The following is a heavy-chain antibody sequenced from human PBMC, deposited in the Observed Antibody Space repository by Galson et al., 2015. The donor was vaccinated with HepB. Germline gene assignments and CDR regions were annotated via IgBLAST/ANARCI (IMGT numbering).Heavy chain of an antibody. CDR1: GFSLSTSGMC. V-gene: IGHV2-70*01. D-gene: IGHD4-17*01. Sequence: PALVKPTQTLTLTCTFSGFSLSTSGMCVSWIRQPPGKALEWLALIDWDDDKYYSTSLKTRLTISKDTSKNQVVLTMTNMDPVDTATYYCARIRMTTVTTGPLDAFDIWGQGTMVTVSS. CDR3: ARIRMTTVTTGPLDAFDI. J-gene: IGHJ3*02. CDR2: IDWDDDK.